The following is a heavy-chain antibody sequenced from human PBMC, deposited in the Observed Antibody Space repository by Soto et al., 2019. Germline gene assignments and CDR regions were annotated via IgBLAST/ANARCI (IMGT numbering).Heavy chain of an antibody. Sequence: GGSLRLSCAASGFTFSSYSMNWVRQAPGKGLEWVSSISSSSYIYYAESVHSLRSICKDNAKNLQYLRMNRLRAANTPVYCCARDLASSRREPSLGFDYWGQGTLVNVSS. V-gene: IGHV3-21*01. D-gene: IGHD1-26*01. CDR2: ISSSSYI. CDR1: GFTFSSYS. J-gene: IGHJ4*02. CDR3: ARDLASSRREPSLGFDY.